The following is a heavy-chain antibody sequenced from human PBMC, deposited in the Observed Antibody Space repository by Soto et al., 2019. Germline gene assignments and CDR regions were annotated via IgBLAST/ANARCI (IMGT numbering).Heavy chain of an antibody. V-gene: IGHV1-69*13. Sequence: ASVKVSCKASGGTFSSYAISWVQQAPGQGLEWKGGIIPIFGTANYAKKLQGRVTITADESTSTAYMELSSLRSEDTAVYYCASPNGRDGSFDIWGQGTMVTVSS. CDR1: GGTFSSYA. CDR2: IIPIFGTA. CDR3: ASPNGRDGSFDI. D-gene: IGHD3-10*01. J-gene: IGHJ3*02.